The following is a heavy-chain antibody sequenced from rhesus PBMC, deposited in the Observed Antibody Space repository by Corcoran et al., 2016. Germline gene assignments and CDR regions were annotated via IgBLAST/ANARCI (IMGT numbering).Heavy chain of an antibody. J-gene: IGHJ4*01. Sequence: QVQLQESGPGLVKPSETLSLTCAVSGYSISSNYWSWIRPPPGKGLEWIGYIYGSSGSTHYNPSIKSRVTISTDTSKNQFSLKLSSVTAADTAVYYCARDGENWGDLDYWGQGVLVTVSS. V-gene: IGHV4-147*01. CDR3: ARDGENWGDLDY. D-gene: IGHD3-34*01. CDR1: GYSISSNY. CDR2: IYGSSGST.